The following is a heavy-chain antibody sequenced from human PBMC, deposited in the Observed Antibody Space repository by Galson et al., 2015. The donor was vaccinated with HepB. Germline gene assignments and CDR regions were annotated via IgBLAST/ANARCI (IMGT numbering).Heavy chain of an antibody. D-gene: IGHD1-14*01. CDR1: GFTFSGYW. CDR2: VNDEGRST. V-gene: IGHV3-74*01. Sequence: SLRLSCAASGFTFSGYWIHWVRQAPGKGLVWVSRVNDEGRSTGYADSVKGRFTISRDSAKNTVYLQLNSLRAEDTAVYYCASDSRTGNFDFWGQGSLVTVSS. CDR3: ASDSRTGNFDF. J-gene: IGHJ4*02.